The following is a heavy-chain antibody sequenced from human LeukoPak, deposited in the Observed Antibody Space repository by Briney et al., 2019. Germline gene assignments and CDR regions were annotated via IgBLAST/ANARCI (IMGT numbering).Heavy chain of an antibody. CDR2: ISDSARTT. Sequence: PGGSLRLSCAASGFTFSSYTIRWVRHAPGKGLEWVSSISDSARTTYYADSVKGRFNISRDNSKNTVYLQMNSLRAEDTAIYYCAKRWSYIDYWGQGALVTVSS. CDR1: GFTFSSYT. J-gene: IGHJ4*02. D-gene: IGHD4-23*01. CDR3: AKRWSYIDY. V-gene: IGHV3-23*01.